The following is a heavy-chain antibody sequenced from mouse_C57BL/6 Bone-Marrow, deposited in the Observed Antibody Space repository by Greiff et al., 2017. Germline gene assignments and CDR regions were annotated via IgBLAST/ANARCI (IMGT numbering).Heavy chain of an antibody. V-gene: IGHV1-82*01. Sequence: VQLQQSGPELVKPGASVKISCKASGYAFSSSWMNWVKQRPGKGLEWIGRIYPGDGDTNYNGKFKGKATLTADKSSSTAYMQRSSLTSEDSAVYFCARGVLFYWGQGTTLTVSS. CDR3: ARGVLFY. CDR2: IYPGDGDT. J-gene: IGHJ2*01. D-gene: IGHD2-14*01. CDR1: GYAFSSSW.